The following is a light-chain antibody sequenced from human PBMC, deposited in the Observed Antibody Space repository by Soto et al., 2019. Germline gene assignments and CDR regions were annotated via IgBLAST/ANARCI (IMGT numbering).Light chain of an antibody. Sequence: EIVLTQSPGTLSLSPGERATLSCRASQSVSSSYLAWYQQKPGQAPRLLIYGASRRAMDIPVRFSGSGSGTEFTLTISSLQSEGFAVYYCQQYNNWPWTFGQGTKVDIK. CDR2: GAS. J-gene: IGKJ1*01. V-gene: IGKV3-15*01. CDR1: QSVSSSY. CDR3: QQYNNWPWT.